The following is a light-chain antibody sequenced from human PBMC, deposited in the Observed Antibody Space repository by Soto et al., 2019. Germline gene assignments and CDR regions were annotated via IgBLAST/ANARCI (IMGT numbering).Light chain of an antibody. CDR3: LSYADTAYV. V-gene: IGLV2-8*01. CDR2: EVS. J-gene: IGLJ1*01. Sequence: QSVLTQPPSASGSPGQSVTISCAGTSSDVGGYNYDSWYQQYPGKVPKLMIYEVSERPSGVPDRFSGSKSGNTAFLTVSGLQAEDEADYYCLSYADTAYVFGTGTKVTVL. CDR1: SSDVGGYNY.